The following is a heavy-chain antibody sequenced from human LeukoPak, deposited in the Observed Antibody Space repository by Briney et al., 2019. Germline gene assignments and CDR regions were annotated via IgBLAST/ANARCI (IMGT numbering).Heavy chain of an antibody. Sequence: VASLKLSCNASGYTITSYYMNWVRQAPGQGLEWMGIINPSGGSTCYAQKSQGRVTMTRDPSTSPVYMEPSSLRSEDTPVYYCATDRIVGAPAPMLAVASMDVWGQGPTVTVSS. CDR2: INPSGGST. CDR3: ATDRIVGAPAPMLAVASMDV. CDR1: GYTITSYY. V-gene: IGHV1-46*01. J-gene: IGHJ6*02. D-gene: IGHD2-2*01.